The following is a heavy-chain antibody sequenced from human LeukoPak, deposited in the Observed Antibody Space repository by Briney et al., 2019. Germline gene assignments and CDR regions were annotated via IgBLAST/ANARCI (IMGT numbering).Heavy chain of an antibody. Sequence: GGSLRLSCAASGFTFSDYSMNWIRQAPGKGLEWVSYISSSGSSLYYADSVKGRFTISRDSAKNSLFLQMNSLGAEDTAVYYCARGLTILKVVLTTANAFDIWGQGTLVTVSS. CDR2: ISSSGSSL. CDR3: ARGLTILKVVLTTANAFDI. CDR1: GFTFSDYS. D-gene: IGHD3-22*01. V-gene: IGHV3-11*04. J-gene: IGHJ3*02.